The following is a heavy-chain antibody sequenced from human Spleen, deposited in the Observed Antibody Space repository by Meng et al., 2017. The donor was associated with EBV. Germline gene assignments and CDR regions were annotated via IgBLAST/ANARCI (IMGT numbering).Heavy chain of an antibody. V-gene: IGHV3-11*01. D-gene: IGHD4-17*01. CDR3: ARGREYGDYNLDY. CDR1: GFTFGDYH. J-gene: IGHJ4*02. CDR2: ITSLASGGGLI. Sequence: VLLLEVGGGLVQPGGSRRLSGAASGFTFGDYHMSWIRQAPGKGLEWVSYITSLASGGGLIYYAESVKGRFTISRDNARNSLYLQMNSLTADDTAVYYCARGREYGDYNLDYWGQGTLVTVSS.